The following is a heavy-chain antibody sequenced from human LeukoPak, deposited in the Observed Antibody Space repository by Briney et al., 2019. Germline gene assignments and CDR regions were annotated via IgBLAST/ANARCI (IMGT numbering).Heavy chain of an antibody. V-gene: IGHV3-48*02. CDR2: ISSFGGTI. CDR3: AKDEGIAVPPRALDY. J-gene: IGHJ4*02. D-gene: IGHD6-19*01. CDR1: GFDFRSYS. Sequence: GGSLRLSCVASGFDFRSYSMNWVRQAPGKGLEWVSYISSFGGTIYYADSVKGRFTISRDNSKKTLYVQMNSLRDEDTAVYYCAKDEGIAVPPRALDYWGQEPLFPVSS.